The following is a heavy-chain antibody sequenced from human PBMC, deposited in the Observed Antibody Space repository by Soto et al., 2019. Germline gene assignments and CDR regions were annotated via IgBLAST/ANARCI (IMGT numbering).Heavy chain of an antibody. CDR2: ISGSGGST. CDR3: AKDGGVLRYFDWLFAFDY. Sequence: GGSLRLSCAASGFTFSSYAMSWVRQAPGKGLEWVSAISGSGGSTYYADSVKGRFTISRDNSKNTLYLQMNSLRAEGTAVYYCAKDGGVLRYFDWLFAFDYWGQGTLVTVSS. J-gene: IGHJ4*02. D-gene: IGHD3-9*01. CDR1: GFTFSSYA. V-gene: IGHV3-23*01.